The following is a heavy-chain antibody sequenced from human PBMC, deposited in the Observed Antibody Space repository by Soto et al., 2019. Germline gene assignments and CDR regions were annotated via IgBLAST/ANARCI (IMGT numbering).Heavy chain of an antibody. D-gene: IGHD4-17*01. CDR1: DGSISSGESY. J-gene: IGHJ4*02. Sequence: VQLQESGPGLVKPSQTLSLTCTVSDGSISSGESYWSWIRKPPGRGLEWIGYIFYSGSTYYNPSLKSRVTISLDTPKNQFSLDLSSVTAADTAVYYCARYYYGDYDPDYYFDYWGQGIQVTVSS. V-gene: IGHV4-30-4*01. CDR3: ARYYYGDYDPDYYFDY. CDR2: IFYSGST.